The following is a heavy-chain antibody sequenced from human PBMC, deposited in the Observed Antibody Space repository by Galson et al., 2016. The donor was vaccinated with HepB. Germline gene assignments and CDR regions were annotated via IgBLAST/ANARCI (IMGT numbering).Heavy chain of an antibody. J-gene: IGHJ5*02. D-gene: IGHD3-10*01. Sequence: SETLSLTSAVSSPSATDYSWSWIRQPAGNVLEWDGRVYISGTTNYNPSLRSRVAMSLDTSANLFTLNLLSVTAADTAIYYCARVSPARYVWSREFYDHWGQGALVTVSS. V-gene: IGHV4-4*07. CDR3: ARVSPARYVWSREFYDH. CDR2: VYISGTT. CDR1: SPSATDYS.